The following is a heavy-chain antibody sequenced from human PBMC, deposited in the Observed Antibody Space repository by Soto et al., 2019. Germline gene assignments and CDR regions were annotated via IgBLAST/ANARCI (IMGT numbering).Heavy chain of an antibody. CDR2: IYYSGST. J-gene: IGHJ5*02. CDR1: GGSISSSSYY. D-gene: IGHD3-9*01. V-gene: IGHV4-39*01. Sequence: QLQLQESGPGLVKPSETLSLTCTVSGGSISSSSYYWGWIRQPPGKGLEWMGSIYYSGSTYYNPSLKSRVAISVDTSKNQFSLKLSSVTAADTAVYYCARQVYFNWFDPGGQGTLVTVSS. CDR3: ARQVYFNWFDP.